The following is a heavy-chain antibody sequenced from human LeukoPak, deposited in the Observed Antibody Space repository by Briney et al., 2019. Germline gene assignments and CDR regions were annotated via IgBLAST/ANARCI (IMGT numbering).Heavy chain of an antibody. V-gene: IGHV3-53*01. CDR3: ATSPASSCLDY. CDR2: VYTGGST. J-gene: IGHJ4*02. D-gene: IGHD6-13*01. Sequence: GGSLRLSCAASGFTVSTNYMSWVRQGPGKGLEWISVVYTGGSTYYADSVKGRFTISRDSSRNTLYLQMNSLRAEDTAVYYCATSPASSCLDYWGQGTLVTVSS. CDR1: GFTVSTNY.